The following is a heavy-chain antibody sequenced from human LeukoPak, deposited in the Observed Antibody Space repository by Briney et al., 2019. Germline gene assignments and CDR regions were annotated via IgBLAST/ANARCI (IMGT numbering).Heavy chain of an antibody. J-gene: IGHJ4*02. CDR2: ISGDGSNK. CDR3: ARAFSTTAFDY. Sequence: GGSLRLSCAASGFTFRTYVMNWVRQAPGKGLEWVAVISGDGSNKYYAESVKGQFTISRDNSKNTLYLQMNSLRAEDTAVYYCARAFSTTAFDYWGQGTLVTVSS. V-gene: IGHV3-30*03. CDR1: GFTFRTYV. D-gene: IGHD4-17*01.